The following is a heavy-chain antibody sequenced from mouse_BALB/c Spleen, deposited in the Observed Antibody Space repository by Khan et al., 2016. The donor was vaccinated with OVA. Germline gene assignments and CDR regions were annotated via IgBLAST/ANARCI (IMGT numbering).Heavy chain of an antibody. CDR3: ARGDYYGDYFDY. D-gene: IGHD1-1*01. CDR2: ISYSGVT. Sequence: EVQLQESGPGLVKPSQSLSLTCTVTGYSITSGYAWNWIRPLPGNKLEWMGYISYSGVTSYTPSLKSRISITRDTSKNQFFLQLNSVTTEDTATYYCARGDYYGDYFDYWGQGTTLTVSS. V-gene: IGHV3-2*02. CDR1: GYSITSGYA. J-gene: IGHJ2*01.